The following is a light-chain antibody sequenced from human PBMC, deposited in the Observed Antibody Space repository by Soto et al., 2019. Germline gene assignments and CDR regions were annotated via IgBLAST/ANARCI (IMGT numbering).Light chain of an antibody. CDR3: AAWDDSLNVL. CDR2: TND. J-gene: IGLJ2*01. CDR1: SSNIGSKT. V-gene: IGLV1-44*01. Sequence: QSALTQPPSASGTPGQRVTISCSGSSSNIGSKTVNWYQQLPGTAPKLLIYTNDRRPSGVPDRFSASKSATSASLAISGLQSEDEADYFCAAWDDSLNVLFGGGTKLTVL.